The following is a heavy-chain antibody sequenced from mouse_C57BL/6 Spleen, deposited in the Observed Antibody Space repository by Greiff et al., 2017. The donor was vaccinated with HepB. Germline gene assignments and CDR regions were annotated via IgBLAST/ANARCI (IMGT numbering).Heavy chain of an antibody. J-gene: IGHJ3*01. V-gene: IGHV5-4*01. CDR3: ARDGTGAFAY. D-gene: IGHD4-1*01. CDR1: GFTFSSYA. CDR2: ISDGGSYT. Sequence: EVQRVESGGGLVKPGGSLKLSCAASGFTFSSYAMSWVRQTPEQRLEWVATISDGGSYTYYPDNVKGRFPISRDKAKNNLYLQMSHLKSEDTAMYYCARDGTGAFAYWGQVTLVTVSA.